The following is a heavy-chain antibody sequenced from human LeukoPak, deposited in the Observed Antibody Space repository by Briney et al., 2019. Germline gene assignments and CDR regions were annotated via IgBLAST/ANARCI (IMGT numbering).Heavy chain of an antibody. V-gene: IGHV4-59*08. J-gene: IGHJ4*02. CDR2: IYYSGST. D-gene: IGHD1-26*01. CDR3: ARRKERELPFDY. CDR1: GGSISSYY. Sequence: SETLSLTCTVSGGSISSYYWSWIRQPPGKGLEWIGYIYYSGSTNYNPSLKSRVTISVDTSKNQFSLKLSSVTAADTAVYYCARRKERELPFDYWGQGTLVTVSS.